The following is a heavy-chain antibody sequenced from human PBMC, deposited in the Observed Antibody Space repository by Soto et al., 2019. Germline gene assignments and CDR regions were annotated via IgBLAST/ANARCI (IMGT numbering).Heavy chain of an antibody. CDR2: IYYSGST. CDR1: GGSISSGDYY. D-gene: IGHD3-22*01. V-gene: IGHV4-30-4*01. J-gene: IGHJ4*02. CDR3: ASARVYYDSSGYPYYFDY. Sequence: SETLSLTCSVSGGSISSGDYYWSWIRQPPGKGLEWIGYIYYSGSTYYNPSLKSRVTISVDTSKNQFSLKLSSVTAADTAVYYCASARVYYDSSGYPYYFDYRGQGTQVTVSS.